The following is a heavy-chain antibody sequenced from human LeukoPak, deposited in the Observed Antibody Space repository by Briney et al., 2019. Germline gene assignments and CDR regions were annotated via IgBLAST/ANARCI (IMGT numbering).Heavy chain of an antibody. CDR1: ELTFSTYA. CDR2: ISASGSLT. J-gene: IGHJ4*02. V-gene: IGHV3-23*01. CDR3: AKGWFGETLHGPHDY. D-gene: IGHD3-10*01. Sequence: GGSLRLSCAASELTFSTYAMSWVRQAPGKGLEWVSSISASGSLTYYADSVKGRFTISRDNAKNILFLQMYSPTVEDTAVYYWAKGWFGETLHGPHDYWGQGTLVTVSS.